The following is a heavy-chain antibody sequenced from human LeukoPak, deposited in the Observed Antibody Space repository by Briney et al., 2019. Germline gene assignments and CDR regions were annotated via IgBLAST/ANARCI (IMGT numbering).Heavy chain of an antibody. CDR2: ISYGGGDT. V-gene: IGHV3-64*02. J-gene: IGHJ4*02. D-gene: IGHD3-10*01. CDR1: GFTLSSSS. CDR3: ARVVGSGNFDY. Sequence: GGSLRLSCAASGFTLSSSSIHWVRQAPGKGLEFVSAISYGGGDTYYADSVKGRFTISRDNSKNTVYLQMGSLRSEDMAVYHCARVVGSGNFDYWGQGTLVTVSS.